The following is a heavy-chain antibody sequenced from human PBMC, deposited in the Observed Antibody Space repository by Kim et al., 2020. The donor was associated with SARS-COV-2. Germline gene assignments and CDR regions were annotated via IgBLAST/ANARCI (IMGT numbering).Heavy chain of an antibody. CDR3: ERGRISFDY. Sequence: SETLSLTCTVSGGSISSGRYYWSWIRQPAGKGLEWIGRIYTSGSTNSNPTLKSRVTISVDTSKNQFSLKLSSVTAADTAVYYCERGRISFDYSGQGTLVTVSS. CDR2: IYTSGST. D-gene: IGHD3-16*01. V-gene: IGHV4-61*02. CDR1: GGSISSGRYY. J-gene: IGHJ4*02.